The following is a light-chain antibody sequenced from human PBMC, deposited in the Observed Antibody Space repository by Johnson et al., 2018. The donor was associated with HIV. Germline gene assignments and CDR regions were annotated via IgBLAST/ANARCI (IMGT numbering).Light chain of an antibody. V-gene: IGLV1-51*02. J-gene: IGLJ1*01. Sequence: QSVLTQPPSVSAAPGQKVTISCSGSSSNIGKNHVSWYQQFPGTAPKLLVYEDDKRPSDIPDRFSGSKSGTSATLGITGLQPGDEADYYCGTWDSSLSAGWVFGTGTKVTVL. CDR1: SSNIGKNH. CDR2: EDD. CDR3: GTWDSSLSAGWV.